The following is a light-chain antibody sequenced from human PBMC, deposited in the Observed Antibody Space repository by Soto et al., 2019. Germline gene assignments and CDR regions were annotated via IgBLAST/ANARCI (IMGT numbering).Light chain of an antibody. CDR3: QQYDSSPWT. CDR2: GAS. V-gene: IGKV3-20*01. J-gene: IGKJ1*01. CDR1: QSVSSSF. Sequence: EIVLTQSPGTLSLSPGERAALSCRASQSVSSSFFAWYQQKPGQPPRLLIYGASTRATGIPDRFSGSGSGTDFTLTISRLEPEDFAMYYCQQYDSSPWTFGQGTKVEIK.